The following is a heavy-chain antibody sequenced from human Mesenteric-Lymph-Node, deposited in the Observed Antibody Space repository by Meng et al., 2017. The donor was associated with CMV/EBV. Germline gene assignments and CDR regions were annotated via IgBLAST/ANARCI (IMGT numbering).Heavy chain of an antibody. J-gene: IGHJ4*02. D-gene: IGHD1-26*01. CDR2: IYYTGAA. Sequence: LRLSCTVSGASISSRDHYWTWIRQHPGGGLEWLGHIYYTGAAYFSPSLESRLSISVDTSRNQFSLRLTSVSPADTAVYYCARFGIVGSTNHFDYWGQGNLVTVSS. CDR3: ARFGIVGSTNHFDY. CDR1: GASISSRDHY. V-gene: IGHV4-31*03.